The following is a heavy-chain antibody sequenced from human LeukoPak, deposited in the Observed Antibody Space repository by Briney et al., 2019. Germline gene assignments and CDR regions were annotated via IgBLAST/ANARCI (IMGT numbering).Heavy chain of an antibody. V-gene: IGHV4-59*01. Sequence: SETLSLTCTVSGGSISSYYWSWIRQPPGKGLEWSGYIYYSGSTNYNPSLKSRVTISVDTSKNQFSLKLSSVTAADTAVYYCARVVSGYSSGWYSSSWFDPWGQGTLVTVSS. J-gene: IGHJ5*02. CDR1: GGSISSYY. D-gene: IGHD6-19*01. CDR3: ARVVSGYSSGWYSSSWFDP. CDR2: IYYSGST.